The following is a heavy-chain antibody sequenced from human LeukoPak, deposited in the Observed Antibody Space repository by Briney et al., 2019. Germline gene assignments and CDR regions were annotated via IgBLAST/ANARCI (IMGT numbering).Heavy chain of an antibody. Sequence: GGSLRLSCAASGFTFKNYGMSWVRQAPGKGLEWVSTISGSGGSTYYADSVKCRFRISRDNSKNTLYLQMNSLRAEDTAVYYCAKGSTLTTPRSIDYWGQGTLVTVSS. CDR1: GFTFKNYG. J-gene: IGHJ4*02. V-gene: IGHV3-23*01. D-gene: IGHD4-17*01. CDR2: ISGSGGST. CDR3: AKGSTLTTPRSIDY.